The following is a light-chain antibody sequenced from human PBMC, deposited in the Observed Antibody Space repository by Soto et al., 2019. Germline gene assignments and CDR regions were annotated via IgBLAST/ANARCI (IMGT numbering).Light chain of an antibody. CDR3: QQYNNWPPIT. J-gene: IGKJ3*01. CDR1: QSVSGN. V-gene: IGKV3-15*01. Sequence: EIVMTQSPATLSVSPGERATLSCRASQSVSGNLAWYQQKPGQAHRLLIYAASTRATGIPARFSGSGSGTELTLTISSLQSEDFAVYYCQQYNNWPPITFGPVTKVDIK. CDR2: AAS.